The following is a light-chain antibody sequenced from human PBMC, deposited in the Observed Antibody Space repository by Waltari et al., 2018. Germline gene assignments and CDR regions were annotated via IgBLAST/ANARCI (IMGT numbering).Light chain of an antibody. CDR2: GKN. CDR1: SLRIYY. V-gene: IGLV3-19*01. CDR3: NSRDSSGNHLGV. Sequence: SSELTQDPAVSVALGQTVRITCQGDSLRIYYASWYQQKPGQAPVLVIYGKNNRPSGIPDRFSGSNSGNTASLTISGAQAEDEADYYCNSRDSSGNHLGVFGGGTKLTVL. J-gene: IGLJ3*02.